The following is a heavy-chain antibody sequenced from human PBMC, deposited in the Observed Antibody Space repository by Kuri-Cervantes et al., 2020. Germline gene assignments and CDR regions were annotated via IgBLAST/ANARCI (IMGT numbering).Heavy chain of an antibody. CDR2: ISYTGST. V-gene: IGHV4-59*01. CDR3: ARVGGGYSYGPLDS. J-gene: IGHJ4*02. CDR1: GGSISSYY. Sequence: SETLSLTCTVSGGSISSYYWSWIRQPPGKGLEWIGYISYTGSTNYNPSPRSRVTISVDTSKNQFSLNLNSVTAADTAVYYCARVGGGYSYGPLDSWGQGTPVTVSS. D-gene: IGHD5-18*01.